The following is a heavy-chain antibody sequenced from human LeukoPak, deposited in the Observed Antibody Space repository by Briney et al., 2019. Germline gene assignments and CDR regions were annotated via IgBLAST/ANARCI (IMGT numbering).Heavy chain of an antibody. Sequence: SETLSLTCTVSGGSISSSSYYWGWIRQPPGKGLEWIGSIYYSGSTYYNPSLKSRVTISVDTSKNQFSLQLNSVTPEDTAVYYCAGNYDSSGYERTAYWGQGTLVTVSS. V-gene: IGHV4-39*07. J-gene: IGHJ4*02. CDR2: IYYSGST. D-gene: IGHD3-22*01. CDR3: AGNYDSSGYERTAY. CDR1: GGSISSSSYY.